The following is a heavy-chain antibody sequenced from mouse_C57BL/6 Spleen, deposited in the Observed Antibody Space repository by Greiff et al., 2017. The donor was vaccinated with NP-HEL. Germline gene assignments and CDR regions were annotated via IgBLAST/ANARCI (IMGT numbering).Heavy chain of an antibody. D-gene: IGHD3-2*02. CDR2: IDPSDSYT. CDR1: GYTFTSYW. V-gene: IGHV1-69*01. CDR3: ARQLRGYAMDY. J-gene: IGHJ4*01. Sequence: VQLQQSGAELVMPGASVKLSCKASGYTFTSYWMHWVKQRPGQGLEWIGEIDPSDSYTNYNQKFKGKSTLTVDNSYSTAYMQLSSLTSEDSAVYYCARQLRGYAMDYWGQGTSVTVAS.